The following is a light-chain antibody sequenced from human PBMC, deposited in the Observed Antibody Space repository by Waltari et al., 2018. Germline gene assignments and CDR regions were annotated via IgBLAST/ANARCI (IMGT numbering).Light chain of an antibody. V-gene: IGKV3D-15*01. Sequence: EVLMTQSPDTLSLSPGETATLSCRASQSVDNSLAWYQQKIGQAPSLLIYGVSNRAADIPDRFSASGYGTEFTLTISSLQSEDFAVYYCQQYESWPRTFGQGTKLEI. J-gene: IGKJ2*01. CDR1: QSVDNS. CDR3: QQYESWPRT. CDR2: GVS.